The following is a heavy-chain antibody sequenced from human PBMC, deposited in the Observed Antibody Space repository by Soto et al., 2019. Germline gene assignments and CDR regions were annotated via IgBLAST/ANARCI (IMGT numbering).Heavy chain of an antibody. CDR2: IYPGGVNI. Sequence: GASVNVSCKAIGYSFTSHYMHWVRQAPGQGLEWMGTIYPGGVNIGYAQKFKGRVTMTKDTSTSTVYMELNSLTSEDTAVYYCARDQSWHDLVWCFDPWGQGTLVTVSS. CDR1: GYSFTSHY. J-gene: IGHJ5*02. CDR3: ARDQSWHDLVWCFDP. D-gene: IGHD1-1*01. V-gene: IGHV1-46*03.